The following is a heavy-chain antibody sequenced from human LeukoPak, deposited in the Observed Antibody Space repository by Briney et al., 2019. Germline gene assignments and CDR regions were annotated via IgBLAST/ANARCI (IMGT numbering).Heavy chain of an antibody. CDR2: ISSSSSYI. J-gene: IGHJ4*02. D-gene: IGHD4-23*01. CDR3: AREHEYDGGSFDY. CDR1: GFTFNSYS. V-gene: IGHV3-21*01. Sequence: GGSLRLSCAASGFTFNSYSMNWVRQAPGKGLEWVSSISSSSSYIYYADSVKGRFTISRDNAKNSLYLQMNSLRAEDTAVYYCAREHEYDGGSFDYWGQGTLVTVSS.